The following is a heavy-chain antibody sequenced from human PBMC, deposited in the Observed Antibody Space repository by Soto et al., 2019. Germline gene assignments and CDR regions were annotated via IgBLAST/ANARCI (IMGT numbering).Heavy chain of an antibody. CDR1: GFTFSNYW. CDR2: IKQDGSEK. J-gene: IGHJ3*02. Sequence: GGSLRLSCAVSGFTFSNYWMSWVRQAPGKGLEWVANIKQDGSEKNYVDSVEGRFTISRDNAKNSLYLQMNSLRAEDTAVYYCARAGLGGFRGNAFDIWGQGTMVTVSS. CDR3: ARAGLGGFRGNAFDI. V-gene: IGHV3-7*02. D-gene: IGHD1-26*01.